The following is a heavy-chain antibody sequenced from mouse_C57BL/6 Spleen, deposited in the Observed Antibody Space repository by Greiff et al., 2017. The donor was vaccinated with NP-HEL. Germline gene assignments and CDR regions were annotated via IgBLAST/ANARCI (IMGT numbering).Heavy chain of an antibody. Sequence: EVQLVESGEGLVKPGGSLKLSCAASGFTFSSYAMSWVRQTPEKRLEWVAYISSGGDYIYYADTVKGRFTISRDNARNTLYLQMSSLKSEDTAMYYCTRDPNYYGSSYGYFDVWGTGTTVTVSS. CDR1: GFTFSSYA. J-gene: IGHJ1*03. D-gene: IGHD1-1*01. CDR2: ISSGGDYI. V-gene: IGHV5-9-1*02. CDR3: TRDPNYYGSSYGYFDV.